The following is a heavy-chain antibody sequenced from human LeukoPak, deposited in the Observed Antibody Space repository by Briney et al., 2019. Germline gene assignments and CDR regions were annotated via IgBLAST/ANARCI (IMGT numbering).Heavy chain of an antibody. D-gene: IGHD3-10*01. Sequence: GGSLRLSCAASGFAFSIYAMSWVRQAPGKGLEWVSSISGSGGSTYYADSMKGRFTISRENSKNTVYLQMNSLRVEDTAVYYCAKAAFGSYARGGMDVWGQGTTVIVSS. CDR3: AKAAFGSYARGGMDV. CDR1: GFAFSIYA. CDR2: ISGSGGST. J-gene: IGHJ6*02. V-gene: IGHV3-23*01.